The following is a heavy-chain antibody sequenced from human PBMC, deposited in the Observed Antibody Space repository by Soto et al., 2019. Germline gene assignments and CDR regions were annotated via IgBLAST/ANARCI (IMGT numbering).Heavy chain of an antibody. Sequence: SETLSLTCTVSGGSSSSYYWSWIRQPPGKGLEWIGYIYYSGSTNYNPSLKSRVTISVDTSKNQFSLRLSSVTAADTAVYYCAKEYDSSGYYPDYWGQGTLVTVPQ. CDR1: GGSSSSYY. V-gene: IGHV4-59*01. D-gene: IGHD3-22*01. CDR2: IYYSGST. J-gene: IGHJ4*02. CDR3: AKEYDSSGYYPDY.